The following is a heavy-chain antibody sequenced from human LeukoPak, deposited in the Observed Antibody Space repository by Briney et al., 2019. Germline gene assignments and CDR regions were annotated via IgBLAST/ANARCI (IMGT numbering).Heavy chain of an antibody. J-gene: IGHJ6*02. Sequence: PGGSLRLSCAASGFTFSSYWMHWVRQAPGKGLVWVSRINGDGSYTTYADSVKGRFTVSRDNAKNTLFLQINSLRDEDTAVYYCAKDLHSSSYYGMDVWGQGTTVTVSS. CDR1: GFTFSSYW. D-gene: IGHD6-13*01. V-gene: IGHV3-74*01. CDR2: INGDGSYT. CDR3: AKDLHSSSYYGMDV.